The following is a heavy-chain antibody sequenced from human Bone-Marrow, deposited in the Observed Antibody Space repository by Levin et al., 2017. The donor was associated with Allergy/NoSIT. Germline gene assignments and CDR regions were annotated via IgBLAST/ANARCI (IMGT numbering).Heavy chain of an antibody. J-gene: IGHJ6*03. CDR2: IYHSGST. Sequence: PSETLSLTCEVSGGAISLHYWSWIRQPPGKGLEWIGYIYHSGSTNYNPSLKSRVTISLDTSRNQFSLKLNSVTAADTAVYYCARGATISYYYYYYMDLWGKGTTVTVSS. CDR1: GGAISLHY. V-gene: IGHV4-59*11. CDR3: ARGATISYYYYYYMDL. D-gene: IGHD5-24*01.